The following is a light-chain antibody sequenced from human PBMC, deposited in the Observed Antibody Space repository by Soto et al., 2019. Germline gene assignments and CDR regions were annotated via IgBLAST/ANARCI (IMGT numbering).Light chain of an antibody. CDR1: QSIGVW. CDR3: QYYDNYSWT. J-gene: IGKJ1*01. V-gene: IGKV1-5*03. CDR2: NTS. Sequence: DIQLTQSPSTLSASVGERVTITCRASQSIGVWFTGYQQKPGKAPKCLIYNTSTLESGVTPRFCGSRSGTKFILTISSLQPDEFAAYHCQYYDNYSWTFGQGTKVEIK.